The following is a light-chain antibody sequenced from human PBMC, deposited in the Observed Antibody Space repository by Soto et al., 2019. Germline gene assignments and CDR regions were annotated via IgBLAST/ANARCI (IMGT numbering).Light chain of an antibody. CDR3: SSYTSSSTLV. J-gene: IGLJ1*01. CDR1: SSDVGNYDY. CDR2: DVT. Sequence: QSALTQPASVSGSPGQSITISCTGTSSDVGNYDYVSWYQQHPGKAPKLMIYDVTNRPSGVSNRFSGSKSGNTASLTISGLQAEDEADYYCSSYTSSSTLVFGPGTKLTVL. V-gene: IGLV2-14*01.